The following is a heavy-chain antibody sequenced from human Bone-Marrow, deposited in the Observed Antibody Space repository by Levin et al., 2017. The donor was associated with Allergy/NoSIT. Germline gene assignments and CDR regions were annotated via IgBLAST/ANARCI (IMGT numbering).Heavy chain of an antibody. Sequence: SETLSLTCAVSGGSISSGNWCSWVRQPPGKGLEWIGEIYHAGATNYNPSLKSRATISLDKSNNQFSLKLNSVTAADTAVYYCALGGCGSALGYMKHWGQGALVTVSS. V-gene: IGHV4-4*02. CDR3: ALGGCGSALGYMKH. D-gene: IGHD2-15*01. CDR1: GGSISSGNW. CDR2: IYHAGAT. J-gene: IGHJ1*01.